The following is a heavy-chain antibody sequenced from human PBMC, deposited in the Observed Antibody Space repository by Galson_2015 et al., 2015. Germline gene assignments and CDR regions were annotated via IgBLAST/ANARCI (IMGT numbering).Heavy chain of an antibody. Sequence: SVKVSCKASGYTFTSYGISWVRQAPGQGLEWMGWISAYNGNTNYAQKLQGRVTMTTDTSTSTAYMELRSLRSDDTAVYYCARDAAVATINYYYYYGMDVWGQGTTVTVSS. D-gene: IGHD5-12*01. J-gene: IGHJ6*02. CDR1: GYTFTSYG. V-gene: IGHV1-18*04. CDR3: ARDAAVATINYYYYYGMDV. CDR2: ISAYNGNT.